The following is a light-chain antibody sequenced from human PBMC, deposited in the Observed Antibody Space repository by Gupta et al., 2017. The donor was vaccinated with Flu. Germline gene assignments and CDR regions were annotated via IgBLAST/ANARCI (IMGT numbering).Light chain of an antibody. Sequence: GERAILSCRASQSVRGNLAWYQHKPGQPXXLLIYRASIRATGVPARFXGGGSETEFTXTIXGLQSEDLXVYXCQQYDDWPWTFGQGTKVEIK. V-gene: IGKV3-15*01. CDR2: RAS. CDR3: QQYDDWPWT. CDR1: QSVRGN. J-gene: IGKJ1*01.